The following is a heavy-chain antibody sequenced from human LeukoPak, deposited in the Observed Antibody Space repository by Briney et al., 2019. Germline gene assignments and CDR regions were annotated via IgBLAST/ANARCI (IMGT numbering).Heavy chain of an antibody. CDR2: INHSGST. J-gene: IGHJ6*03. CDR3: ASSPYYYYYYMDV. CDR1: GGSFSGYY. Sequence: SETLSLTCAVYGGSFSGYYWSWIRQPPGKGLEWIGEINHSGSTNYNPSLKSRVTISVDTSENQFSLKLSSVTAADTAVYYCASSPYYYYYYMDVWGKGTTVTISS. V-gene: IGHV4-34*01.